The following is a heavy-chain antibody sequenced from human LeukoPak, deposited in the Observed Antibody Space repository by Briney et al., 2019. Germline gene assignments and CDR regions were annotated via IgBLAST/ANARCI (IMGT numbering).Heavy chain of an antibody. V-gene: IGHV4-59*01. J-gene: IGHJ4*02. D-gene: IGHD3-22*01. CDR1: GGSISSYY. CDR3: ARDRYYYDSSARYFDY. Sequence: PSETLSLTCTVSGGSISSYYWSWIRQPPGKGLEWIGYIYYSGSTHYNPSLKSRVTISVDTSKNQFSLKLSSVTAADTAVYYCARDRYYYDSSARYFDYWGQGTLVTVSS. CDR2: IYYSGST.